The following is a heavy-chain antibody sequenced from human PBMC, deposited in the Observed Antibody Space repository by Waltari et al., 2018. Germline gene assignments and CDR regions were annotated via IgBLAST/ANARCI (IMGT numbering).Heavy chain of an antibody. D-gene: IGHD3-3*01. Sequence: QVQLVQSGAEVKKPGSSVKVSCKASGGTSSSYAISWVRQAPGQGLEWMGGIIPIFGTANYAQKFQGRGTITADESTSTAYMELSSLRSEDTAVYYCARQNSYYDFWSGWGFDYWGQGTLVTVSS. CDR1: GGTSSSYA. V-gene: IGHV1-69*12. CDR2: IIPIFGTA. J-gene: IGHJ4*02. CDR3: ARQNSYYDFWSGWGFDY.